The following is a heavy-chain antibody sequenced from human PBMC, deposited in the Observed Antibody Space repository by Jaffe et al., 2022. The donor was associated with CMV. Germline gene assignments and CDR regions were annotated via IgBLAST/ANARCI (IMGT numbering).Heavy chain of an antibody. CDR3: ASSPDSSNWYLYNY. V-gene: IGHV3-21*01. CDR2: ISSSSTYI. Sequence: EVQLVESGGGLVKPGGSLTLSCAASGFTFTTYTMSWVRQAPGKGLEWVSSISSSSTYIYYADSVKGRFTISRDNAKNSLYLQMNSLRAEDTAVYYCASSPDSSNWYLYNYWGQGTLVTVSS. J-gene: IGHJ4*02. D-gene: IGHD6-13*01. CDR1: GFTFTTYT.